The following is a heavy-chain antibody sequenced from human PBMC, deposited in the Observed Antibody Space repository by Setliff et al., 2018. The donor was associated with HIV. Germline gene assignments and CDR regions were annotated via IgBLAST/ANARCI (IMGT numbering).Heavy chain of an antibody. V-gene: IGHV1-69*13. J-gene: IGHJ4*02. CDR2: INPVFRTA. CDR3: ARARETVRGGSCYDF. D-gene: IGHD2-15*01. CDR1: GYTFTDYF. Sequence: WASVKVSCKASGYTFTDYFIHWVRQAPGQGLEWMGRINPVFRTANYAQKFQGRVTITADESTNSGYMELSGLRFEDTAVYYCARARETVRGGSCYDFWGQGTLVTVSS.